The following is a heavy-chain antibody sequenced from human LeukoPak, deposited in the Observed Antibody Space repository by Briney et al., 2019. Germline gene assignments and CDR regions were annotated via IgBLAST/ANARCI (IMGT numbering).Heavy chain of an antibody. CDR2: IYTNGST. CDR3: ATATSLLGDFDY. Sequence: PSETLSLTCTLAGGFVSSSYWNGIRQPAGKRLEWIGHIYTNGSTNYNPSLKSRVTISRDKSKNQFSLKLSSVTAADTAVYYCATATSLLGDFDYWGQGTLVTVSS. J-gene: IGHJ4*02. D-gene: IGHD3-16*01. V-gene: IGHV4-4*07. CDR1: GGFVSSSY.